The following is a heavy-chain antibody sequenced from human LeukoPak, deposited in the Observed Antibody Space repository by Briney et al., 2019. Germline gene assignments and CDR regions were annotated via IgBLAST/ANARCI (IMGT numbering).Heavy chain of an antibody. D-gene: IGHD5-18*01. CDR2: IFHTGST. V-gene: IGHV4-30-2*01. CDR1: GGSISSGDYS. Sequence: SQTLSLTCAVSGGSISSGDYSWSWIRQPPGKGPEWMGYIFHTGSTCYNPSLKSRVTISLDMSTNQFSLRLSSVTAADTAVYYCARDGNRGTAIRRPFDYWGQGTLVTVSS. CDR3: ARDGNRGTAIRRPFDY. J-gene: IGHJ4*02.